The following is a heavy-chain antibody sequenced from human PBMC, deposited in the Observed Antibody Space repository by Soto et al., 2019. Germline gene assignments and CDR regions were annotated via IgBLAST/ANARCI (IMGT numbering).Heavy chain of an antibody. D-gene: IGHD1-20*01. CDR3: EQGFTWTDAVVFVS. V-gene: IGHV1-24*01. Sequence: QVQLVQSGAEVKKPGASVKVSCKVSRYTLTELSMHWVRQAPGKGLEWMGGFDPEDGETIYAQKFQGRVTMTEDTSTTTAKRGLRGLDFGERAVNSWEQGFTWTDAVVFVSWGKGTWFPVSS. CDR1: RYTLTELS. J-gene: IGHJ3*01. CDR2: FDPEDGET.